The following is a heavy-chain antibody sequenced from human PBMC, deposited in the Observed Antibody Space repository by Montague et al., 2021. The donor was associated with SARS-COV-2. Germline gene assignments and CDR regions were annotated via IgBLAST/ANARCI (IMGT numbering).Heavy chain of an antibody. CDR3: ARVVAAAGTAFFDY. D-gene: IGHD6-13*01. J-gene: IGHJ4*02. CDR2: IYNSGST. CDR1: GGSITSYY. Sequence: SETLSLTCTVSGGSITSYYWSWIRQPPGKGLEWIGYIYNSGSTNYNPSLKSRVTISVDTSKKQFSLKLSSVTAADTAVYYCARVVAAAGTAFFDYWGQGTLVTVSS. V-gene: IGHV4-59*01.